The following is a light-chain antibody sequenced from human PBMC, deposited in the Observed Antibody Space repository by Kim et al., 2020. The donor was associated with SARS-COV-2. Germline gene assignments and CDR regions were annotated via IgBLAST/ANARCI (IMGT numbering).Light chain of an antibody. J-gene: IGKJ1*01. V-gene: IGKV3-20*01. CDR3: QQYDFSPRT. Sequence: EVVLAQSPRTLSLSPGERATLTCRASQSVNSNYLAWFQQKPGQAPRLLMYDASTRATGIPDRFSGGGSGTDFTLSISRLEPEDVAVYYCQQYDFSPRTFGQGTKVDIK. CDR1: QSVNSNY. CDR2: DAS.